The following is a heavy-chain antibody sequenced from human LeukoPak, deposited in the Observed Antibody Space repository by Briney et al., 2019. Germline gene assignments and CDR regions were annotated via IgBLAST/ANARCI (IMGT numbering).Heavy chain of an antibody. Sequence: PGGSLRLSCAASGFTFSSYSMNWVRQAPGKGLEWVSSISSSSSYIYYADSVKGRFTISRDNAKNSLYLQMNSLRAEDTAVYYCARVSSGWYGGFDYWGQGTLVNVSS. CDR1: GFTFSSYS. J-gene: IGHJ4*02. V-gene: IGHV3-21*01. CDR2: ISSSSSYI. CDR3: ARVSSGWYGGFDY. D-gene: IGHD6-19*01.